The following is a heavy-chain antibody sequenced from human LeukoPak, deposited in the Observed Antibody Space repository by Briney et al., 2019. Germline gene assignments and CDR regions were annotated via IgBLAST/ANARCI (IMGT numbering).Heavy chain of an antibody. D-gene: IGHD3-3*01. Sequence: SETLSLTCTVSGGSISSYYWSWIRQPAGKGLEWIGRIYTSGSTNYNPSLKSRVTMSVDTSKNQFSLKLSSVTAADTAVYYCARTIRFWSGYYFDYWGQGTLVTVSS. CDR2: IYTSGST. V-gene: IGHV4-4*07. CDR3: ARTIRFWSGYYFDY. CDR1: GGSISSYY. J-gene: IGHJ4*02.